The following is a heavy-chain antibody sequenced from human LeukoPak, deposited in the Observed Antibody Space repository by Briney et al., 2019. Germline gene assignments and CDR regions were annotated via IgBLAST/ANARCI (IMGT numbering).Heavy chain of an antibody. J-gene: IGHJ6*02. D-gene: IGHD3-16*01. CDR3: ARGDDNDYYYYGLDV. CDR1: GFTFSSYG. V-gene: IGHV3-33*01. CDR2: IWYDGSNK. Sequence: GGSLRLSCAASGFTFSSYGMHWVRQAPGKGLEWVAVIWYDGSNKYYADSVKGRFTISRDNSKNTLYLQMNSLRAEDTAVYYCARGDDNDYYYYGLDVWGQGTTVTVSS.